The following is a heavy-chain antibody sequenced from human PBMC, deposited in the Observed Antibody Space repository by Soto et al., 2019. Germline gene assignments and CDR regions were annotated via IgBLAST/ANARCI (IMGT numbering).Heavy chain of an antibody. CDR2: ISANNGDT. V-gene: IGHV1-18*01. CDR3: ARKPTGQPFYY. CDR1: GSTFTNYG. J-gene: IGHJ4*02. D-gene: IGHD1-1*01. Sequence: QVQLVQSGAEVKKPGASVKVSCKASGSTFTNYGFSWVRQAPGQGLEWVGWISANNGDTHYAQKLQGRVTLTTDTSTGTVYMELRSLRSDDTAVYYCARKPTGQPFYYWGQGALVSVSS.